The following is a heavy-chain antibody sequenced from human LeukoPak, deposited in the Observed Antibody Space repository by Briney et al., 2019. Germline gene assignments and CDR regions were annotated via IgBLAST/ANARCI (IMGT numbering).Heavy chain of an antibody. CDR2: ISISGSTI. V-gene: IGHV3-48*04. CDR3: ARVGATDYYYYYMDV. CDR1: GFTFSSCS. Sequence: GGSLRLSCAASGFTFSSCSMNWVRQAPGKGLEWVSYISISGSTIYYADSVKGRFTISRDNAKNSLYLQMNSLRAEGTAVYYCARVGATDYYYYYMDVWGKGTTVTVSS. D-gene: IGHD1-26*01. J-gene: IGHJ6*03.